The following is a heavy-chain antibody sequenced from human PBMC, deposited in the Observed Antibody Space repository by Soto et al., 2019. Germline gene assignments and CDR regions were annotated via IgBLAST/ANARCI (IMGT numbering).Heavy chain of an antibody. V-gene: IGHV3-21*06. Sequence: GGSLRLFCEAAGFSVSRHSMNWVRQAPGKGLEWVSSIGNDPSYLYYAGSVKGRFTISRDNAKNSLYLQMNSLRVEDTAVYYCARDQGLLSYGYSDSWGKGTPAIVSA. CDR2: IGNDPSYL. D-gene: IGHD5-18*01. CDR1: GFSVSRHS. J-gene: IGHJ5*02. CDR3: ARDQGLLSYGYSDS.